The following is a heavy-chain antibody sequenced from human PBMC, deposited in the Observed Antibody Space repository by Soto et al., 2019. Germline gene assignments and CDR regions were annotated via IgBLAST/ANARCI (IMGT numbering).Heavy chain of an antibody. J-gene: IGHJ4*02. D-gene: IGHD2-8*01. CDR2: INAGNGNT. Sequence: ASVKVSCKASGYTFTSYAMHWVRQAPGQRLERMGWINAGNGNTKYSQKFQGRVTITRDTSASTAYMELSSLRSEDSAVYYCARDHCTNGVCYFDYWGQGTLVTVSS. CDR1: GYTFTSYA. CDR3: ARDHCTNGVCYFDY. V-gene: IGHV1-3*01.